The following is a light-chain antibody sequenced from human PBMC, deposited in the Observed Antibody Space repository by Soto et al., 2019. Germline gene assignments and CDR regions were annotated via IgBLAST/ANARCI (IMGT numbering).Light chain of an antibody. V-gene: IGKV1D-16*01. J-gene: IGKJ4*01. CDR2: GAS. CDR1: QDINSY. Sequence: DVLMTQSLSSLSASVGDRVTSACRASQDINSYLAWYQQKPGNAPKSLIYGASSLQTGVPSRFSGSESGTDFTLTISNLQPEDSATYYCQQYNIYPLTFGGGTKVEIK. CDR3: QQYNIYPLT.